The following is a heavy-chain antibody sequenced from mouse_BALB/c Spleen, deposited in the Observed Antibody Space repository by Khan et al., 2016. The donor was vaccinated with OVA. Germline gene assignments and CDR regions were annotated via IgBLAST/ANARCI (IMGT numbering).Heavy chain of an antibody. CDR3: ASELGRYYAMDY. D-gene: IGHD4-1*01. Sequence: EVQLQESGPGLVKPSQSLSLTCTVTGYSITRDYAWNWIRQFPGNKLEWMGYISNSGSASSNPSLKSRISITRDPSKNQFFLQLNSVTTEDTATYYCASELGRYYAMDYWGQGTSVTVSS. CDR1: GYSITRDYA. J-gene: IGHJ4*01. CDR2: ISNSGSA. V-gene: IGHV3-2*02.